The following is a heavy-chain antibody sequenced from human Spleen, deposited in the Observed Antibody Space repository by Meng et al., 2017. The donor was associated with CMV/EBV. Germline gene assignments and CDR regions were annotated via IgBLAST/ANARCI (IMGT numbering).Heavy chain of an antibody. V-gene: IGHV1-69*12. J-gene: IGHJ4*02. CDR3: ATEGRWGGPVY. Sequence: VPRVGCGAEVKRPGSSGKVSRKASGGPSSSYAISWVRQAPGQGLEWMGGIIPIFVTANYEQKFQGRVTITADESTSTAYMELSSLRSEDTAVYYCATEGRWGGPVYWGQGTLVTVSS. CDR1: GGPSSSYA. CDR2: IIPIFVTA. D-gene: IGHD3-16*01.